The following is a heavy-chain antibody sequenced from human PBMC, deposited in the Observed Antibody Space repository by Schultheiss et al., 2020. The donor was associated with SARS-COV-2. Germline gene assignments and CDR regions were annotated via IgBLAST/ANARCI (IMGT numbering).Heavy chain of an antibody. CDR3: TTDRVDFWSGLMYDYYGMDV. J-gene: IGHJ6*02. Sequence: GGSLRLSCAASGFTFSSYGMHWVRQAPGKGLEWVGRVKSKTNGGTTDYAAPVKGRFTISRDDSKNTLYLQMNSLKTEDTAVYYCTTDRVDFWSGLMYDYYGMDVWGQGTTVTVSS. CDR2: VKSKTNGGTT. D-gene: IGHD3-3*01. V-gene: IGHV3-15*01. CDR1: GFTFSSYG.